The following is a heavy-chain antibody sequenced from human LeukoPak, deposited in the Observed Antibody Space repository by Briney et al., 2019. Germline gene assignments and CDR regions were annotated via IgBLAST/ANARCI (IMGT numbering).Heavy chain of an antibody. V-gene: IGHV3-48*03. J-gene: IGHJ4*02. CDR1: GFTFSSYE. CDR2: ISNSGSTK. Sequence: GGSLRLSCAASGFTFSSYEMNWIRQAPGKGLEWISYISNSGSTKYYADSVKGRFTISRDNAKNSVFLQMNSQRAEDTAVYYCAAVIDYWGQGTLVTVSS. CDR3: AAVIDY.